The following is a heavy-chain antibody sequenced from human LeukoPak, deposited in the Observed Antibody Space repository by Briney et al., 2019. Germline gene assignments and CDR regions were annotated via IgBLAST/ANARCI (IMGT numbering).Heavy chain of an antibody. CDR3: ASGFRGQLGYFDY. CDR1: GGSISSSSYY. V-gene: IGHV4-39*07. Sequence: SETLSLTCTVSGGSISSSSYYWGWIRQPPGKGLEWIGSIYYSGSANYNPSLKRRVTMSVDTSKNQFSLKLNSVTAAGTAVYYCASGFRGQLGYFDYWGQGTLVTVSS. J-gene: IGHJ4*02. D-gene: IGHD1-1*01. CDR2: IYYSGSA.